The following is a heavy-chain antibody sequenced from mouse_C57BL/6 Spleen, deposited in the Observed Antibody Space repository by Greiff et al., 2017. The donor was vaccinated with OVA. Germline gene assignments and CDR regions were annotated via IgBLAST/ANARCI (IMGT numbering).Heavy chain of an antibody. CDR1: GYTFTNYW. J-gene: IGHJ1*03. D-gene: IGHD1-1*01. CDR3: ARHSLITTVVATNWYFDV. Sequence: VKLQESGAELVRPGTSVKMSCKASGYTFTNYWIGWAKQRPGHGLEWIGDIYPGGGYTNYNEKFKGKATLTADKSSSTAYMQFSSLTPEDSAIYYCARHSLITTVVATNWYFDVWGTGTTVTVSS. CDR2: IYPGGGYT. V-gene: IGHV1-63*01.